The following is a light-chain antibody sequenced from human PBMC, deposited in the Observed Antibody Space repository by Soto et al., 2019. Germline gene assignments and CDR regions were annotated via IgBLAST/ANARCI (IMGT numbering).Light chain of an antibody. CDR2: AAS. CDR1: QSISRY. J-gene: IGKJ1*01. Sequence: DIQMTQSPCSLSASVGDRVTITCRAGQSISRYFNWYHQKPGKAPKLLIYAASSLQSGVPARFSGSGSGTDFTLTISSLQPEDFATYYCQQSYSTPRTFGQGTKVDIK. V-gene: IGKV1-39*01. CDR3: QQSYSTPRT.